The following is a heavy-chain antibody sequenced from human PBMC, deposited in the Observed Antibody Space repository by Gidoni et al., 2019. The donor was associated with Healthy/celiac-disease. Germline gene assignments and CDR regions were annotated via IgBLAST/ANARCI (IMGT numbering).Heavy chain of an antibody. D-gene: IGHD3-22*01. Sequence: QVQLQESGPGLVKPSQTLSLTCPVSAGSISRGDYYWSWIRQPPGKGLEWIGYIYYSGSTYYNPSRKSRVTISVDTSKNQFSLKLSSVTAADTAVYYCARGQYYYDSSGYYGGAFDIWGQGTMVTVSS. CDR1: AGSISRGDYY. J-gene: IGHJ3*02. CDR3: ARGQYYYDSSGYYGGAFDI. CDR2: IYYSGST. V-gene: IGHV4-30-4*01.